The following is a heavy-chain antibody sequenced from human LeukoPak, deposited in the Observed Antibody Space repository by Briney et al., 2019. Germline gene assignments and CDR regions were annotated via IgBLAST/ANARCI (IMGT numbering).Heavy chain of an antibody. Sequence: NPSETLSLTCPVSGDSISSRTNYWGWIRQPPGKGLEWIGCIYYNGNTYYNPSLRSRVTISLDTSKNQFSLKLTSVTAADTAVYYCGRAPTYYYGSGSSRFDPWGQGTLVTVSS. CDR3: GRAPTYYYGSGSSRFDP. CDR2: IYYNGNT. J-gene: IGHJ5*02. D-gene: IGHD3-10*01. V-gene: IGHV4-39*07. CDR1: GDSISSRTNY.